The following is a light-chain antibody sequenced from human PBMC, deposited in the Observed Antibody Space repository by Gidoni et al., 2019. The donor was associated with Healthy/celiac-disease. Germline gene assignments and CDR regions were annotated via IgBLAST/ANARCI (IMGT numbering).Light chain of an antibody. Sequence: QSALTQPASVSGSPGQSITISCTGTSRDVGGYNYVSWYQQHPGKAPKLMIYEVSNRPSGVPDRFSGSKSGNTASLTISGLQAEDEADYYCSSYTSSSTLLFGGGTKLTVL. J-gene: IGLJ2*01. CDR1: SRDVGGYNY. CDR2: EVS. V-gene: IGLV2-14*01. CDR3: SSYTSSSTLL.